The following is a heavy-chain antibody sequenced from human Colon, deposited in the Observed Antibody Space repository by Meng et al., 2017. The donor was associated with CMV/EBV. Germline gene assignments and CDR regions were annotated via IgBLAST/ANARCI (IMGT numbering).Heavy chain of an antibody. CDR3: ARGTSSGLTY. D-gene: IGHD3-22*01. Sequence: SCRPSGDGFNIYLLTWVRQAPGQGLAWMGGITPALQTPHYAQKFQGRLTIITDESTSTVFMELNSLTSEDTAVYYCARGTSSGLTYWGQGTLVTVSS. J-gene: IGHJ4*02. V-gene: IGHV1-69*05. CDR1: GDGFNIYL. CDR2: ITPALQTP.